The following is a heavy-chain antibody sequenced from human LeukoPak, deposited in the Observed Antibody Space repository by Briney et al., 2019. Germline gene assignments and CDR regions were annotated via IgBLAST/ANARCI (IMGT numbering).Heavy chain of an antibody. D-gene: IGHD6-25*01. J-gene: IGHJ4*02. Sequence: GGSLRLSCAASGFTFSNYDMSWVRRAPGKGREWVSAISGSGDSTYYPDSVKGRFTISRDNSKNTVFLQIHSLRAEDTAVYYCAKDPSGAWLFEHWGQGTLVTVSS. CDR1: GFTFSNYD. V-gene: IGHV3-23*01. CDR2: ISGSGDST. CDR3: AKDPSGAWLFEH.